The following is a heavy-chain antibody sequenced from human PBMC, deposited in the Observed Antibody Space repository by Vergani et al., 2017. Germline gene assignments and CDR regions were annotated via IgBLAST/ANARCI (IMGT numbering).Heavy chain of an antibody. CDR1: GDSISSYY. D-gene: IGHD4-17*01. V-gene: IGHV4-59*12. Sequence: QVRLQESGPGLVKPSETLSLTCSVSGDSISSYYWSWIRQPPGKGLEWIGYIYHSGSTYYNPSLKSRVTISVDRSKNQFSLKLSSVTAADTAVYYCASLRDYYYMDVWGKGTTVTVSS. CDR3: ASLRDYYYMDV. CDR2: IYHSGST. J-gene: IGHJ6*03.